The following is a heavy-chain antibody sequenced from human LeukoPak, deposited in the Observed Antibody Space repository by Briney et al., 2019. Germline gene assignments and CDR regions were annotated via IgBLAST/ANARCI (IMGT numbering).Heavy chain of an antibody. V-gene: IGHV1-69*06. J-gene: IGHJ6*04. D-gene: IGHD5-18*01. CDR2: IIPIFGTA. CDR1: GGTFSSYA. CDR3: ARDGERGYSYGYYYYGMDV. Sequence: SVKVSCKASGGTFSSYAISWVRQAPGQGLEWMGGIIPIFGTANYAQKFQGRVTITADKSTSTAYMELSSLRSEDTAVYYCARDGERGYSYGYYYYGMDVWRKGTTVTVSS.